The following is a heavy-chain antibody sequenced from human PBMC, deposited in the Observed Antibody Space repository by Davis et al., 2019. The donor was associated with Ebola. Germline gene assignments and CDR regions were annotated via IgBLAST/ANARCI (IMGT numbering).Heavy chain of an antibody. V-gene: IGHV4-59*08. CDR1: GGSISSYY. J-gene: IGHJ5*02. D-gene: IGHD4-17*01. CDR3: ARPVGNGDYSWFDP. Sequence: MPSETLSLTCTVPGGSISSYYWSWIRQPPGKGLEWIGYIYYSGSTNYNPSLKSRVTISVDTSKNQFSLKLSSVTAADTAVYYCARPVGNGDYSWFDPWGQGTLVTVSS. CDR2: IYYSGST.